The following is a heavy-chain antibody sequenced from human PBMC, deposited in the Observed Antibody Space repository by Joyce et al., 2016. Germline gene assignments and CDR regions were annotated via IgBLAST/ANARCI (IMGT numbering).Heavy chain of an antibody. D-gene: IGHD6-19*01. CDR3: ARVPLLGSGWFPFDY. J-gene: IGHJ4*02. Sequence: QVHLVESGGSLVQPGRSLSLSCAASGFTFCTYAMHWVRQAPGKVLEWVAVIWSDGNNLYYADSVKGRFTISRDNSKNTLYLQMNSLRAEDTAVYFCARVPLLGSGWFPFDYWGQGTLVTVSS. CDR2: IWSDGNNL. V-gene: IGHV3-33*01. CDR1: GFTFCTYA.